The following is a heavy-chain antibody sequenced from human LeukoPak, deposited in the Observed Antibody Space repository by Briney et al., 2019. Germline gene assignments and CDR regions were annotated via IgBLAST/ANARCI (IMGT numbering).Heavy chain of an antibody. CDR2: ISGSGGST. J-gene: IGHJ4*02. D-gene: IGHD5-12*01. CDR1: GFTFSSYA. CDR3: ARAPPSAHRDIVATLIDY. Sequence: PGGSLRLSCAASGFTFSSYAMSWVRQAPGKGLEWVSAISGSGGSTYYADSVKGRFTISRDNSKNTLYLQMNSLRAEDTAVYYCARAPPSAHRDIVATLIDYWGQGTLVTVSS. V-gene: IGHV3-23*01.